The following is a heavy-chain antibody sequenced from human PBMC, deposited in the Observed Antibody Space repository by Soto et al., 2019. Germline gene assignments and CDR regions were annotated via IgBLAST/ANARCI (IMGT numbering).Heavy chain of an antibody. V-gene: IGHV3-20*04. D-gene: IGHD3-9*01. CDR1: GFTFDDYA. Sequence: PGGSLRLSCAASGFTFDDYAMSWVRQAPGKGLEWVSGVNWNGGSTAYADSVKGRFTISRDSAKNSLYLQMNSLRAEDTALYYCARGAVYDILTGSFDYWGQGT. CDR3: ARGAVYDILTGSFDY. J-gene: IGHJ4*02. CDR2: VNWNGGST.